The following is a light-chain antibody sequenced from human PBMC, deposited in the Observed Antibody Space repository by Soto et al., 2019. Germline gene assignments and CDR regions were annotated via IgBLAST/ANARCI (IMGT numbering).Light chain of an antibody. Sequence: DIVMTQSPDSLAVSLGERATINCRSSQSVLHSSNNKNYLAWYQQKPGQPPKLLIYWASTRESGVPDRFTGSGSGTDLTLTISSVQAEDVADYYCQQYYGIPNTFGQGTKLEIK. V-gene: IGKV4-1*01. J-gene: IGKJ2*01. CDR1: QSVLHSSNNKNY. CDR2: WAS. CDR3: QQYYGIPNT.